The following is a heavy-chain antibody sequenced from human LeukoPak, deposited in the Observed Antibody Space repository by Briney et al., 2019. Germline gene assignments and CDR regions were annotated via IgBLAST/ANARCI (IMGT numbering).Heavy chain of an antibody. Sequence: PGVSLRLSCAASGFTFSSYSMNWVRQAPGKGLEWVSSISSSSSYIYYADSVKGRFTISRDNAKNSLYLQMNSLRAEDTAVYYCARGPGRDFWSGYFTYYYYYGMDVWGQGTAVTVSS. CDR1: GFTFSSYS. D-gene: IGHD3-3*01. J-gene: IGHJ6*02. CDR3: ARGPGRDFWSGYFTYYYYYGMDV. V-gene: IGHV3-21*01. CDR2: ISSSSSYI.